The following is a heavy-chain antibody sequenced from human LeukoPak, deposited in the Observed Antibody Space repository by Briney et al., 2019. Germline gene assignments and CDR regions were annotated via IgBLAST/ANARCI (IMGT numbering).Heavy chain of an antibody. CDR1: GFSFSSYA. D-gene: IGHD2-15*01. J-gene: IGHJ4*02. CDR3: ARDFLEDTQ. CDR2: ISSSGGNT. Sequence: PGGSLRLSCAASGFSFSSYAMSWVRQAPGKGLEWVSIISSSGGNTNYADSVKGRFTISRDNSKSTMSLQMNSLRAEDTAVYYCARDFLEDTQWGQGTLVTVSS. V-gene: IGHV3-23*01.